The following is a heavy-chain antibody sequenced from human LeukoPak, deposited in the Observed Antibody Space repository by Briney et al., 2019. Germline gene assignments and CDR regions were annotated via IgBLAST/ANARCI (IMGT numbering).Heavy chain of an antibody. Sequence: SVKVSCKASGGTFSSYAISWVRQAPGQGLEWMGRIIPFLGIANYAQKFQGRVTITADKSTSTAYMELSSLRSEDTAVYYCATLYSSSDLNWFDPWGQGTLVTVSS. CDR1: GGTFSSYA. J-gene: IGHJ5*02. CDR2: IIPFLGIA. V-gene: IGHV1-69*04. D-gene: IGHD6-6*01. CDR3: ATLYSSSDLNWFDP.